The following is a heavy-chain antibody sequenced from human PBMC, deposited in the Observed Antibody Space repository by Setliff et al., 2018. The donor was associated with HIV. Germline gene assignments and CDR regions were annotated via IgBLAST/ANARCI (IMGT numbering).Heavy chain of an antibody. CDR1: GFSISSGHY. Sequence: SETLSLTCSVSGFSISSGHYWGWIRQSPGKGLEWIGSVNHRGDTYYIASLKSRVTMSVDTSKNQVVLTMTNMDPVDTATYYCAHSEGKMGVMGFRYFDYWGQGTLVTVSS. CDR2: VNHRGDT. CDR3: AHSEGKMGVMGFRYFDY. J-gene: IGHJ4*02. D-gene: IGHD3-16*01. V-gene: IGHV4-38-2*02.